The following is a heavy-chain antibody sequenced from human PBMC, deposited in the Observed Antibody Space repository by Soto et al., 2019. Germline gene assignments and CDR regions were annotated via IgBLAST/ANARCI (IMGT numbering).Heavy chain of an antibody. CDR2: INHSGST. V-gene: IGHV4-34*01. D-gene: IGHD3-10*01. CDR1: GGSFSGYY. J-gene: IGHJ4*02. Sequence: PSETLSLTCAVYGGSFSGYYWSWIRQPPGKGLEWIGEINHSGSTNYNPSLKSRVTISVDTSKNQFSLKLSSVTAADTAVYYCARVLGWDYNFDYWGQGTLVTVSS. CDR3: ARVLGWDYNFDY.